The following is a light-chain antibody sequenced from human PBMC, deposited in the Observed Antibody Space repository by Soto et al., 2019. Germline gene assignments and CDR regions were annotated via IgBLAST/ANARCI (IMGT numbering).Light chain of an antibody. CDR2: DAS. J-gene: IGKJ2*01. Sequence: DIQMTHSPSTLSASVGDRVTITCRATQSISSWLAWYQQKPGKAPKLLIYDASSLESGVPSRVSGSGSGTEFTLTISSLQPDDFAPYYCQQYSSYPYTFGQGTKVDIK. CDR1: QSISSW. V-gene: IGKV1-5*01. CDR3: QQYSSYPYT.